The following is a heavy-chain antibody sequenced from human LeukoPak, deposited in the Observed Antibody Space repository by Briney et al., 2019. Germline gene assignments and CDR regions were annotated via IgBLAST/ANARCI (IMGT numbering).Heavy chain of an antibody. CDR3: AREPPRGWDPTDAFDI. J-gene: IGHJ3*02. V-gene: IGHV4-61*02. CDR2: IYTSGST. D-gene: IGHD1-26*01. CDR1: GGSISSGSYY. Sequence: SETLSLTCTVSGGSISSGSYYWSWIRQPAGKGLEWIGRIYTSGSTNYNPSLKSRVTISVDTSKNQFSLKLSSVTAADTAVYYCAREPPRGWDPTDAFDIWGQGTMVTVSS.